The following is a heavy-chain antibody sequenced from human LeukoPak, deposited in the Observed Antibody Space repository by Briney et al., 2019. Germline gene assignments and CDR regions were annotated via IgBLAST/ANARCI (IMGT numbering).Heavy chain of an antibody. J-gene: IGHJ5*02. Sequence: SETLSLTCTVSGGSISSYYWSWIRQPPGKGLEWIGYIYYSGSTNYNPSLKRRVTISVDTSKNQFSLKLSSVTAADTAVYYCARAEGLLWFGELRGNWFDPWGQGTLVTVSS. V-gene: IGHV4-59*08. CDR1: GGSISSYY. D-gene: IGHD3-10*01. CDR2: IYYSGST. CDR3: ARAEGLLWFGELRGNWFDP.